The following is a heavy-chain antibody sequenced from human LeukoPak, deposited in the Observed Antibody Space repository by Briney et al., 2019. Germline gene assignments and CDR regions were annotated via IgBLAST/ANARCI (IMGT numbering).Heavy chain of an antibody. V-gene: IGHV3-23*01. Sequence: GGPLKLPVAASESTFSTNAMSWFGQPPGKGREWVSAISGSGGSTYHADSVKGRFTISRDNSKNTLYLQMNSLRAEDTAVYYCAKEDAAVAGIWGQGTLVTVSS. CDR3: AKEDAAVAGI. D-gene: IGHD6-19*01. CDR2: ISGSGGST. CDR1: ESTFSTNA. J-gene: IGHJ4*02.